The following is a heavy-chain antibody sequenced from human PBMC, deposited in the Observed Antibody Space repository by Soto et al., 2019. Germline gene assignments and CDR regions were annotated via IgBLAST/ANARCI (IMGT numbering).Heavy chain of an antibody. CDR2: IYHSGST. V-gene: IGHV4-30-2*01. Sequence: PSETLSLTCAVSGGSISSGGYSWSWIRQPPGKGLEWIGYIYHSGSTYYNPSLKSRVTISVDRSKNQFSLKLSSVTAADTAVYYCARAGIPMIVADAFDIWGKGKMVTVSS. J-gene: IGHJ3*02. CDR3: ARAGIPMIVADAFDI. D-gene: IGHD3-22*01. CDR1: GGSISSGGYS.